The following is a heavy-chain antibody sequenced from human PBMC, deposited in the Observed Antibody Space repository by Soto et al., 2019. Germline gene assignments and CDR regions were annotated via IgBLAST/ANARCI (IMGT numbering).Heavy chain of an antibody. CDR1: GGSISSGGYY. J-gene: IGHJ3*02. CDR2: IYYSGST. V-gene: IGHV4-31*03. Sequence: QVQLQESGPGLVKPSQTLSLTCTVSGGSISSGGYYWSWIRQHPGKGLEWIGYIYYSGSTYYNPSLKSRVTISVDTSKNQFSLKLSSVTAADTAVYYWARVRGVVTLKRAFDIWGQGTMVTVSS. D-gene: IGHD2-21*02. CDR3: ARVRGVVTLKRAFDI.